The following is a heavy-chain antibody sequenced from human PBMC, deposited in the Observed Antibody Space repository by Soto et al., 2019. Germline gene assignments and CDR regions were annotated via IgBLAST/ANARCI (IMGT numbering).Heavy chain of an antibody. CDR2: ISGSGIST. CDR1: GFTFSTYP. CDR3: VKPPVITASYYYYDMDV. J-gene: IGHJ6*02. V-gene: IGHV3-23*01. D-gene: IGHD4-4*01. Sequence: GSLRLSCAASGFTFSTYPMSWVRQAPGKGLEWVSGISGSGISTYYTDSVKGRFTISRDNSKNTVFLQMNSLRDEDTAVYYCVKPPVITASYYYYDMDVWGQGTTVTVSS.